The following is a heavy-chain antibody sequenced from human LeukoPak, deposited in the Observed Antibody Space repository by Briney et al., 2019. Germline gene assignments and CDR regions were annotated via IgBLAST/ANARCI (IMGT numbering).Heavy chain of an antibody. CDR2: ISSSSSTI. J-gene: IGHJ6*02. CDR3: ARQLLWFGEPHYYGMDV. D-gene: IGHD3-10*01. CDR1: GFTFSSYS. Sequence: GGSLRLSCAASGFTFSSYSMNWVRQAPGKGLEWVSYISSSSSTIYYADSVKGRFTISRDNAKNSLYLQMNSLRDEDTAVYYCARQLLWFGEPHYYGMDVWGQGTTVTVSS. V-gene: IGHV3-48*02.